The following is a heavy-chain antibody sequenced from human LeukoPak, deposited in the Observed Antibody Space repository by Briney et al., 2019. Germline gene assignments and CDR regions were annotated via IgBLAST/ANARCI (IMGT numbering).Heavy chain of an antibody. J-gene: IGHJ4*02. CDR1: GYTFTSYD. Sequence: ASVKVSCKASGYTFTSYDINWVRQATGQGLEWMGWMNPNSGNTGYAQKFQGRVTMTRNTSISTAYMELSSLRSEDTAVYYCARGRRATYHGSGSYPFLWGQGTLVTVSS. CDR3: ARGRRATYHGSGSYPFL. D-gene: IGHD3-10*01. V-gene: IGHV1-8*01. CDR2: MNPNSGNT.